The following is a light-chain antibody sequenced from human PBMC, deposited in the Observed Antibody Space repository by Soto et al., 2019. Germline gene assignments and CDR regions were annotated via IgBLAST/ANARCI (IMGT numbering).Light chain of an antibody. J-gene: IGKJ5*01. CDR2: DAS. Sequence: EIVLTQSPATLSLSPGERATLSCRASQSVSSYLAWYQQKPGQAPRLLIYDASNRATGIPARFSGSGSGTDFTLTISSLEPGDFAVYYCQQRSNWPSNTFGQGTRLEIK. V-gene: IGKV3-11*01. CDR1: QSVSSY. CDR3: QQRSNWPSNT.